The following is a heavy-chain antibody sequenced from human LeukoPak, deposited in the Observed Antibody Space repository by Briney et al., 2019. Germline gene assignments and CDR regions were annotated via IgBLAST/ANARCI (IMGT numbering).Heavy chain of an antibody. CDR1: GGTFSSYA. Sequence: ASVKVSCKASGGTFSSYAISWVRQAPGQGLEWMGRIIPILGIANYAQKFQGRVTITADKSTSTAYMELSSLRSEDTAVYYCARERDGSYSSGWSLGGRAFDIWGQGTMVTVSS. CDR3: ARERDGSYSSGWSLGGRAFDI. J-gene: IGHJ3*02. CDR2: IIPILGIA. V-gene: IGHV1-69*04. D-gene: IGHD6-19*01.